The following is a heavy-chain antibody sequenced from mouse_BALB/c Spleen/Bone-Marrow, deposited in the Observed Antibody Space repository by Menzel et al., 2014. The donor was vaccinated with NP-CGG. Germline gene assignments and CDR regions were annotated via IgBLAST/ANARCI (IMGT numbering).Heavy chain of an antibody. Sequence: EVQLVESGGGLVKPGGSLKLSCTASGFTFTSYAMSWVRQTPEKRLEGVATISSAGIHTYYVDTVKGRFTISRDNAKNTLFLHMSSLRSEDTAMYYCARQDRVYYFDYWGQGTTLTVSS. CDR3: ARQDRVYYFDY. J-gene: IGHJ2*01. CDR1: GFTFTSYA. CDR2: ISSAGIHT. V-gene: IGHV5-9-3*01.